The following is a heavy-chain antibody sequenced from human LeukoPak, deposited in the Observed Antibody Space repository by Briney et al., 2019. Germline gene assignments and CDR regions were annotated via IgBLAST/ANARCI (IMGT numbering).Heavy chain of an antibody. D-gene: IGHD3-10*01. V-gene: IGHV3-48*01. Sequence: GGSLRLSCAASGFTFSSYSMNWVRQAPGKGLEWVSYISSSSSTIYYADSMKGRFTISRDNAKNSLYLQMNSLRAEDTAVYYCARDLYYYGSGSNRDYWGQGTLVTVSS. J-gene: IGHJ4*02. CDR1: GFTFSSYS. CDR3: ARDLYYYGSGSNRDY. CDR2: ISSSSSTI.